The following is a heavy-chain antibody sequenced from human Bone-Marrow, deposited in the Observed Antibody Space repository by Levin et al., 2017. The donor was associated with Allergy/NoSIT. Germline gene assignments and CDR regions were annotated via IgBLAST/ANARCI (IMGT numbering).Heavy chain of an antibody. D-gene: IGHD1-1*01. Sequence: ASVKVSCKASGYTFTGYYMHWVRQAPGQGLEWMGWINPNSGGTNYAQKFQGRVTMTRDTSISTAYMELSRLRSDDTAVYYCAIPTESQRPNVGEYFQHWGQGTLVTVSS. CDR2: INPNSGGT. CDR1: GYTFTGYY. CDR3: AIPTESQRPNVGEYFQH. V-gene: IGHV1-2*02. J-gene: IGHJ1*01.